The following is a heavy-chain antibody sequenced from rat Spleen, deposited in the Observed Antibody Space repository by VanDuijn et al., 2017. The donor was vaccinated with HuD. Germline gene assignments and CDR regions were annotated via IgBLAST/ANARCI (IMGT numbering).Heavy chain of an antibody. CDR2: ISPSGGGT. V-gene: IGHV5S13*01. CDR3: AKVLAGSFDY. Sequence: EVQLVESGGGLVQPGGSLQVSCAAPGFIFNNYDMPRVRQTPTKGPEWGASISPSGGGTYYRDSVKGRFTVSRDNEKNTLDLQMDILRSEDTATYYCAKVLAGSFDYWGQGVMVTVSS. D-gene: IGHD5-1*01. J-gene: IGHJ2*01. CDR1: GFIFNNYD.